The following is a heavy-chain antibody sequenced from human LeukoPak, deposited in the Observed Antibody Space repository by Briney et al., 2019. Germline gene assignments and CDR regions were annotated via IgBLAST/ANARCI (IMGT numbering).Heavy chain of an antibody. D-gene: IGHD3-10*01. J-gene: IGHJ4*02. V-gene: IGHV4-4*07. CDR1: GGSISSYY. Sequence: SETLSLTCTVSGGSISSYYWSWIRQPAGKGLEWIWRIYTSGSTNYNPSLKSRVTMSVDTSKNQFSLKLSSVTAADTAVYYCARSPSYYYGSGSYYYFDYWGQGTLVTVSS. CDR3: ARSPSYYYGSGSYYYFDY. CDR2: IYTSGST.